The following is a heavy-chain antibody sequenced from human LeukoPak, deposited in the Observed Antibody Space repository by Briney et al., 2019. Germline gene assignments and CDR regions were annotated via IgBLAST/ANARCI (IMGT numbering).Heavy chain of an antibody. CDR3: ARVVAARDYFDY. CDR2: ISSSGSTI. V-gene: IGHV3-48*03. J-gene: IGHJ4*02. D-gene: IGHD2-15*01. CDR1: GFTFSSYE. Sequence: PGGSLRLSCAASGFTFSSYEMNWVRQAPGKGLEWVSYISSSGSTIYYADSVKGRFTTSRDNAKNSLYLQMNSLRAEDTAVYYCARVVAARDYFDYWDQGTLVTVSS.